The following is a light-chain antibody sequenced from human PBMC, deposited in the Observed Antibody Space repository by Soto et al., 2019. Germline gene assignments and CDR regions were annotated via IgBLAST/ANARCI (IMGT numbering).Light chain of an antibody. J-gene: IGKJ3*01. V-gene: IGKV1-39*01. Sequence: DIQMTQSPSSLSASVGDRVTITCRASQSMSSYLNWYQQKPGQAPTLLIYAASSLQSGVPSRFSGSGSGTDFTLTISSLQPEDFATYYCQQSYSTPLTFGPGTKVDIQ. CDR1: QSMSSY. CDR3: QQSYSTPLT. CDR2: AAS.